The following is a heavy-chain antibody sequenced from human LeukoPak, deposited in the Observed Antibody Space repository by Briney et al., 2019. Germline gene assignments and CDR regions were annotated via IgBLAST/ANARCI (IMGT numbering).Heavy chain of an antibody. D-gene: IGHD6-19*01. CDR1: GFTFSSYS. V-gene: IGHV3-48*01. CDR3: ARDQGWPLNRFDI. CDR2: ISSDSSTI. Sequence: GGSLRLSRAASGFTFSSYSMNWVRQAPGKGLKWISYISSDSSTIYYADSVKGRFTISRDNSKNTLYLQMNSLRAEDTAVYYCARDQGWPLNRFDIWGQGTLVTVSS. J-gene: IGHJ5*02.